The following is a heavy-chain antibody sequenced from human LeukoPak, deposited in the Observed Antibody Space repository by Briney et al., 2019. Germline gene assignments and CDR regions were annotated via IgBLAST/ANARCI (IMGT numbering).Heavy chain of an antibody. Sequence: SGPTLVNPTQTLTLTCTFSGFSLSTTGVAVAWIRQPPGKALEWLAVTYWNNDKSYSPSLKNRLTITQDTSKNQVILIMANMDPVGTGTYYCAHKGRGSGSYTMWGQGTLVTVSS. V-gene: IGHV2-5*01. J-gene: IGHJ4*02. CDR3: AHKGRGSGSYTM. CDR2: TYWNNDK. D-gene: IGHD3-10*01. CDR1: GFSLSTTGVA.